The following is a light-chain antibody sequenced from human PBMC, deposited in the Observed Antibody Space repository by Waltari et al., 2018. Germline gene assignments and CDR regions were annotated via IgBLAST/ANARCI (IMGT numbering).Light chain of an antibody. CDR1: QSVLYTSDNKNY. Sequence: DIVMTQSPDPLAVSLGERATINSKSSQSVLYTSDNKNYLAWYQQRPGQPPKLLIYWASTRVSGVPDRFSGSGSGTDFTLTISSLQAEDVAVYYCQQYYGTPQFTFGPGTRVDIK. CDR2: WAS. J-gene: IGKJ3*01. CDR3: QQYYGTPQFT. V-gene: IGKV4-1*01.